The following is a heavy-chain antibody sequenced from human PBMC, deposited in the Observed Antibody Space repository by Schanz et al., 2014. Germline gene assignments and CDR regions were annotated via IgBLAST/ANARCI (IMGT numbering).Heavy chain of an antibody. CDR1: GFTFSSYA. J-gene: IGHJ3*02. CDR3: AKGRFGELSAFDI. V-gene: IGHV3-33*06. CDR2: IWSDGTNE. Sequence: MQLLESGGGVVQPGRSLRLSCAASGFTFSSYALHWVRQAPGKGLEWVAVIWSDGTNEYYADSVKGRFTISGDSSKYTVYLQMNSLRADDTAVYYCAKGRFGELSAFDIWGQGTMVTVSS. D-gene: IGHD3-10*01.